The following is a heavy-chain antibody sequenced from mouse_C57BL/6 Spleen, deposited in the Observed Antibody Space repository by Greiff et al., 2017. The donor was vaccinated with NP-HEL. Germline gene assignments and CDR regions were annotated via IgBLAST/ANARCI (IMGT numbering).Heavy chain of an antibody. CDR2: IYPRSGNT. D-gene: IGHD2-1*01. CDR3: ARWQLRAMDY. CDR1: GYTFTSYG. Sequence: VQRVESGAELARPGASVKLSCKASGYTFTSYGISWVKQRTGQGLEWIGEIYPRSGNTYYNEKFKGKATLTADKSSSTAYMELRSLTSEDSAVYFCARWQLRAMDYWGQGTSVTVSS. V-gene: IGHV1-81*01. J-gene: IGHJ4*01.